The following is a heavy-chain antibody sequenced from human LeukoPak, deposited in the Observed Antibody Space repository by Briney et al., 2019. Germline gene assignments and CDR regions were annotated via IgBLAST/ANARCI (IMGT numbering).Heavy chain of an antibody. V-gene: IGHV5-51*01. CDR3: ARITSQDCSSTSCYSDWFDP. CDR2: IYPGDSDT. D-gene: IGHD2-2*01. J-gene: IGHJ5*02. CDR1: GYRFTSYW. Sequence: GESLKISCKGSGYRFTSYWIGWVRQMPGKGLEWMGIIYPGDSDTRYSPSFQGQVTISADKSISTAYLQWSSLKASDTAMYYCARITSQDCSSTSCYSDWFDPWGQGTLVTVSS.